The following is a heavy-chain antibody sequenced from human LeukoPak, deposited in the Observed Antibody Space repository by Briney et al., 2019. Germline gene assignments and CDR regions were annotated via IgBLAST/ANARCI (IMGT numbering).Heavy chain of an antibody. CDR1: GLTVTNNY. D-gene: IGHD4-17*01. Sequence: GGSLRLSCAESGLTVTNNYWNWVRQPPGKGPEWISLIYTNGDTQYANSVKGRFTFSRDNSKNTLYLQMNSLRAEDTAIYYCVYGDYPLTYWGQGTLVSVSS. CDR3: VYGDYPLTY. V-gene: IGHV3-66*01. J-gene: IGHJ4*02. CDR2: IYTNGDT.